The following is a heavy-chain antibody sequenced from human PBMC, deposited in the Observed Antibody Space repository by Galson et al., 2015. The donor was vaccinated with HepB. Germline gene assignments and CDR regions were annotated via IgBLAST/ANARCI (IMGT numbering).Heavy chain of an antibody. D-gene: IGHD2-2*01. V-gene: IGHV1-18*01. Sequence: SVKVSCKASGYTFTSYGISWVRQAPGQGLEWMGWISAYNGNTNYAQKLQGRVTMTTDTSTSTAYMELRSLRSDDTAVYYCAIPRYCSSTSCFAGPNAFDIWGQGTMVTVSS. CDR2: ISAYNGNT. CDR3: AIPRYCSSTSCFAGPNAFDI. J-gene: IGHJ3*02. CDR1: GYTFTSYG.